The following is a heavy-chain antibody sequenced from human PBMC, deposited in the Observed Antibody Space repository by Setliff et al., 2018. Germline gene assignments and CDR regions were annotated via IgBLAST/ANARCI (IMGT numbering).Heavy chain of an antibody. V-gene: IGHV4-4*07. CDR3: ARGPVMIVATGYFDY. CDR2: IYTSGST. Sequence: SETLSLTCTVSGGSISSYYWSWIRQPAGRGLEWIGRIYTSGSTNYNPSLKSRVTISVDTSKNQFSLKLSSVTAADTAVYYCARGPVMIVATGYFDYWGQGTLVTVS. CDR1: GGSISSYY. D-gene: IGHD3-22*01. J-gene: IGHJ4*02.